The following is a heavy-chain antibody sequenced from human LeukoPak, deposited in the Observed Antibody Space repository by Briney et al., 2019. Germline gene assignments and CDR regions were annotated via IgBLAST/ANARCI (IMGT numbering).Heavy chain of an antibody. CDR2: ISAYNGNT. D-gene: IGHD2-21*01. V-gene: IGHV1-18*01. J-gene: IGHJ4*02. CDR3: ARVLLAAAAAFDY. CDR1: GYTFTSYG. Sequence: ASENLSFKASGYTFTSYGISWVRQAPGQGLELMQWISAYNGNTNYAQKLQGRVTMTTDTSTSTAYMELRSLRSDDTAVYYCARVLLAAAAAFDYWGQGTLVTVSS.